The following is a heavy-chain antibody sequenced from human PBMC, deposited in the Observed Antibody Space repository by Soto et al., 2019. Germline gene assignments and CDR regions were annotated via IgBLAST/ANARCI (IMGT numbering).Heavy chain of an antibody. V-gene: IGHV3-23*01. CDR2: ISGGGDTT. CDR3: AKGRGGSGSLTPRVDF. Sequence: EVQLLESGGGLVQPGGSLSLSCAPSGFPFNNYAMTWVRQAQGKGLDWVSAISGGGDTTSYADSVKGRFTVSRDGSKNTLYLQMSSLRAEDTALYYCAKGRGGSGSLTPRVDFWGQGTLVTVSS. D-gene: IGHD3-10*01. CDR1: GFPFNNYA. J-gene: IGHJ4*02.